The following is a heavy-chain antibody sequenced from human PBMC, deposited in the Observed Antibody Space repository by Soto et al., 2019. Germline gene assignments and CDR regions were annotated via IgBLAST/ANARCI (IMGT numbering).Heavy chain of an antibody. J-gene: IGHJ5*02. Sequence: GGSLRLSCAASGFTLTSYSMNWVRQAPGQGLEWVSYITSKSTTIKYADAVKGRFTVSRDNAKNSLYLQLNSLRDEDTAVYDCAREMGACSDSSCYPGRSDSWGQGTLVTVSS. CDR2: ITSKSTTI. D-gene: IGHD2-2*01. CDR1: GFTLTSYS. V-gene: IGHV3-48*02. CDR3: AREMGACSDSSCYPGRSDS.